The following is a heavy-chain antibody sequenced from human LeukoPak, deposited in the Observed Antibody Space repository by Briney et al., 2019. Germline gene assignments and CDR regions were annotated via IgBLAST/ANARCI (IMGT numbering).Heavy chain of an antibody. CDR1: GGSVSSGSYY. CDR3: ARDPGGAYGMDV. V-gene: IGHV4-61*01. Sequence: PSETLSLTCTVSGGSVSSGSYYWSWIRQPPGKGLEWIGYIYYSGSTNHNPSLKSRVTISVDTSKNQFSLKLSSVTAADTAVYYCARDPGGAYGMDVWGQGTTVTVSS. CDR2: IYYSGST. D-gene: IGHD3-16*01. J-gene: IGHJ6*02.